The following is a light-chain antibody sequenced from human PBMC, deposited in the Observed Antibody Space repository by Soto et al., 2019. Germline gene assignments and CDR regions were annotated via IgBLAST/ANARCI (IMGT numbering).Light chain of an antibody. Sequence: DIVLTQSPGTLYLSPGERATLSCRASQSVSSGYLAWYQQRPGQAPRLLIYGASTRATGIPDRFSGSGSGTDFTLTISRLELEDFAVFYCQQYGTSPWTFGQGTKLEI. CDR2: GAS. J-gene: IGKJ1*01. V-gene: IGKV3-20*01. CDR1: QSVSSGY. CDR3: QQYGTSPWT.